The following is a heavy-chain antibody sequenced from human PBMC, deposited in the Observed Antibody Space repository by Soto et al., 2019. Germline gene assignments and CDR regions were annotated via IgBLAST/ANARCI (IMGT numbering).Heavy chain of an antibody. D-gene: IGHD1-7*01. CDR2: IIPIFGTA. CDR3: ARERVYNWNSAYYFDY. CDR1: GGTFSSYA. Sequence: QVQLVQSGAEVKKPGSSVKVSCKASGGTFSSYAISWVRQAPGQGLEWMGGIIPIFGTANYAQKFQGRVTITADDSTSTAYMELSSLRSEDTAVYYCARERVYNWNSAYYFDYWGQGTLVTVSS. V-gene: IGHV1-69*01. J-gene: IGHJ4*02.